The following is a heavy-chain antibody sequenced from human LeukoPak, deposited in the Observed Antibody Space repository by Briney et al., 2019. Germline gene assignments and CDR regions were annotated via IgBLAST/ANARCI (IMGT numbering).Heavy chain of an antibody. CDR1: GFTFSSYS. J-gene: IGHJ3*02. CDR3: ATHSQLYRSGSFHGAFDI. CDR2: ITTSGGAK. Sequence: GGSLRLSCAASGFTFSSYSMNWVRQAPGKGLEWISYITTSGGAKNYADSVKGRFTISRDNAENSLYLQMSSLRAEDTAVYYCATHSQLYRSGSFHGAFDIWGQGTMVTVSS. V-gene: IGHV3-48*01. D-gene: IGHD1-26*01.